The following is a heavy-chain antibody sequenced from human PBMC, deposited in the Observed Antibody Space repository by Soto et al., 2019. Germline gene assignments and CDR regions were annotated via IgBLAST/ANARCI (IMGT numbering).Heavy chain of an antibody. CDR2: ISYDGSNK. CDR1: GFTFSSYA. D-gene: IGHD3-10*01. V-gene: IGHV3-30-3*01. J-gene: IGHJ5*02. CDR3: ARGSLWFGELPEPINWFDP. Sequence: GGSLRLSCAASGFTFSSYAMHWVRQAPGKGLEWVAVISYDGSNKYYADSVKGRFTISRDNSKNTLYLQMNSLRAEDTAVYYCARGSLWFGELPEPINWFDPWGQGTLVTVSS.